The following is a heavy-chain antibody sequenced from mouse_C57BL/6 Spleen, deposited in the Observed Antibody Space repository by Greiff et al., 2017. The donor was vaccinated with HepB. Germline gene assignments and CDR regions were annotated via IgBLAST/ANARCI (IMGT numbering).Heavy chain of an antibody. Sequence: VQLQQPGAELVKPGASVKMSCKASGYTFTSYWITWVKQRPGQGLEWIGDIYPGRGSTNYNEKFKSKATLTVDTSSSTAYMQLSSLTSEDSAVYYCARSEGYGNYFDYWGQGTTLTVSS. J-gene: IGHJ2*01. CDR3: ARSEGYGNYFDY. D-gene: IGHD2-1*01. CDR2: IYPGRGST. CDR1: GYTFTSYW. V-gene: IGHV1-55*01.